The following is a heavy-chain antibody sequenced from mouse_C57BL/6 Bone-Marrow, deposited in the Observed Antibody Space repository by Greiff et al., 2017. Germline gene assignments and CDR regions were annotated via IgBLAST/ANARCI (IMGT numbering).Heavy chain of an antibody. J-gene: IGHJ2*01. D-gene: IGHD3-2*02. CDR2: ISNGGGST. CDR1: GFTFSDYY. CDR3: ARHVSSGYFDY. Sequence: EVQRVESGGGLVQPGGSLKLSCAASGFTFSDYYMYWVRQTPEKRLEWVAYISNGGGSTYYPDTVKGRFTISRDNAKNTLYQQMSRLKSEDTAMYYCARHVSSGYFDYWGQGTTLTVSS. V-gene: IGHV5-12*01.